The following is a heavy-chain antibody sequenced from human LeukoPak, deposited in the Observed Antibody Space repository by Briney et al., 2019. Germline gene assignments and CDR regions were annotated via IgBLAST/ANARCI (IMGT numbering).Heavy chain of an antibody. CDR3: ARFGYVAAVDV. V-gene: IGHV3-7*01. Sequence: GGSLRLSCAASGFSFSAYWMTWVRQAPGTGLEWVANINPAGSATYYVDPVKGGFSIYRENAKNLVYLQMNSLRAEDTAVYHCARFGYVAAVDVWGQGTPVTVSS. J-gene: IGHJ4*02. CDR1: GFSFSAYW. D-gene: IGHD2-15*01. CDR2: INPAGSAT.